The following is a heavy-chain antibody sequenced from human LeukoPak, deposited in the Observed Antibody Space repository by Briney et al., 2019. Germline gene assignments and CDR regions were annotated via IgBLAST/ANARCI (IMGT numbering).Heavy chain of an antibody. V-gene: IGHV3-21*01. J-gene: IGHJ4*02. CDR3: ARTRDGYNFGPFDC. Sequence: GGSLRLSCAASGFTFSSYRMNWVRQAPGKGQDWVSLISSNSSHTYNADSVKGRFTISRDNAKNSLYLEMNSLRVEDTAVYYCARTRDGYNFGPFDCWGQGTLVTVSS. CDR2: ISSNSSHT. D-gene: IGHD5-24*01. CDR1: GFTFSSYR.